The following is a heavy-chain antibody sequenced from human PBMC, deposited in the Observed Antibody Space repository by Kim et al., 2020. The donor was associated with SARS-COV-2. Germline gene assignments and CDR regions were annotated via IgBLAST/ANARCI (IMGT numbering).Heavy chain of an antibody. CDR1: GFTFSSYG. CDR2: ISYDGSNK. Sequence: GGSLRLSCAASGFTFSSYGMHWVRQAPGKGLEWVAVISYDGSNKYYADSVKGRFTISRDNSKNTLYLQMNSLRAEDTAVYYCANLPRDSGIPGDYWGQGTLVTVSS. J-gene: IGHJ4*02. CDR3: ANLPRDSGIPGDY. D-gene: IGHD1-26*01. V-gene: IGHV3-30*18.